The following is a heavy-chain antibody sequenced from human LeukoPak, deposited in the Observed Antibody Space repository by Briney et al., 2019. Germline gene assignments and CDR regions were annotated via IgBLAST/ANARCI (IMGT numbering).Heavy chain of an antibody. CDR1: GGSFSGYY. V-gene: IGHV4-59*10. J-gene: IGHJ6*03. D-gene: IGHD6-6*01. Sequence: SETLSLTCAVYGGSFSGYYWTWIRQPAGSGLEWIGRIYTSGTTDYNPFLRTRVTISVDASRNQFSLNLSSVTAADTAVYYCARWSGSVTARNYYYYMDVWGEGTTVTVSS. CDR3: ARWSGSVTARNYYYYMDV. CDR2: IYTSGTT.